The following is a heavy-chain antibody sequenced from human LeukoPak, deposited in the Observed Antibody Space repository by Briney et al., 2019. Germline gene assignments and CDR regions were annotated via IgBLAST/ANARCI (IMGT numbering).Heavy chain of an antibody. D-gene: IGHD5-18*01. CDR1: GYSFSSGYN. CDR3: ARVGQGGGHSCDY. V-gene: IGHV4-38-2*02. J-gene: IGHJ4*02. Sequence: PSGTLSLTCNVSGYSFSSGYNWGWIRQPPGKGLEWIGHIFHSGSTYYSPSLKSRVTTSVDTSKNQFSLKLTSVTAADTAVYYCARVGQGGGHSCDYWGQGTLVAVSS. CDR2: IFHSGST.